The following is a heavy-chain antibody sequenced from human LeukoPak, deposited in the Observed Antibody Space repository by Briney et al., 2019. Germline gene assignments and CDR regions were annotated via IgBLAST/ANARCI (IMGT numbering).Heavy chain of an antibody. CDR1: GYTFTSYD. CDR2: MNPNSGNT. CDR3: ARERTAMDLPWDY. J-gene: IGHJ4*02. Sequence: ASVKLSCKASGYTFTSYDINWVRQATGQGLEWMGWMNPNSGNTGYAQKFQGRVTMTRDMSTSTVYMELSSLRSEDTAVYYCARERTAMDLPWDYWGQGTLVTVSS. V-gene: IGHV1-8*01. D-gene: IGHD5-18*01.